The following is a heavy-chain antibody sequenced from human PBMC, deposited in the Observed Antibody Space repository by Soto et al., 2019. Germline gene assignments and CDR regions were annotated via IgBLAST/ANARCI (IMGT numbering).Heavy chain of an antibody. D-gene: IGHD3-22*01. V-gene: IGHV3-64D*06. Sequence: GGSLRLSCSASGFTFSSYAMHWVRQAPGKGLEYVSAISSNGGSTYYADSVKGRFTISRDNSKNTLYLQMSSLRAEDTAVYYCVKDRVGGTYYYDSSALGLWGQGTLVTVSS. CDR2: ISSNGGST. J-gene: IGHJ4*02. CDR1: GFTFSSYA. CDR3: VKDRVGGTYYYDSSALGL.